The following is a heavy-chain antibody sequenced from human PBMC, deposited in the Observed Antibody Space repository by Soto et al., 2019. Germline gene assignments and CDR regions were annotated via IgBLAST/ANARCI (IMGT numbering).Heavy chain of an antibody. D-gene: IGHD6-6*01. CDR1: GGTFSSYA. CDR3: ARGSSSSEFPYYYGMDG. J-gene: IGHJ6*02. V-gene: IGHV1-69*06. CDR2: IIPIFGTA. Sequence: SVKVSCKASGGTFSSYAISWVRQAPGQGLEWMGGIIPIFGTANYAQKFQGRVTITADKSTSTAYMELSSLRSEDTAVYYCARGSSSSEFPYYYGMDGWGQGTTVTVSS.